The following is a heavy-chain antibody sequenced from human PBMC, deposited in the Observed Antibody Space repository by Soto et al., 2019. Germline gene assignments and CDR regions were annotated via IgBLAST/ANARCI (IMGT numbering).Heavy chain of an antibody. CDR2: IYWNDDK. CDR1: GFSLSTSGVG. J-gene: IGHJ4*02. D-gene: IGHD6-13*01. Sequence: QITLKESGPTLVKPTQTLTLTCTFSGFSLSTSGVGVGWIRQPPGKALEWLALIYWNDDKRYSPSLKSRLTITKDTSTNQVVLTMTNMDPVDTATYYCARIWAAALRFDYGGQGTLVTVSS. CDR3: ARIWAAALRFDY. V-gene: IGHV2-5*01.